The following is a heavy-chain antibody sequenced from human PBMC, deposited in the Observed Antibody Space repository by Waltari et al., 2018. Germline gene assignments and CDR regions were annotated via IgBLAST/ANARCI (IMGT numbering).Heavy chain of an antibody. CDR1: GGSISRSSYY. Sequence: QLQLQESGPGLVKPSETLSLTCTVSGGSISRSSYYWGWIRQPPGKGLEWIGSIHYSGSTYYNPSLKSRVTISVDTSKNQFSLKLSSVTAADTAVYYCARIVVVIAKGGYYFDYWGQGTLVTVSS. J-gene: IGHJ4*02. D-gene: IGHD2-21*01. CDR3: ARIVVVIAKGGYYFDY. CDR2: IHYSGST. V-gene: IGHV4-39*07.